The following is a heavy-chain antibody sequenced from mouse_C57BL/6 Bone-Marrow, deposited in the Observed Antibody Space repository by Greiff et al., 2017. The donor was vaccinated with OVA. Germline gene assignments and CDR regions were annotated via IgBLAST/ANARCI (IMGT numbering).Heavy chain of an antibody. CDR3: ARSHYYGSRFAY. V-gene: IGHV1-63*01. CDR1: GYTFTNYW. D-gene: IGHD1-1*01. CDR2: IYPGGGYT. J-gene: IGHJ3*01. Sequence: VQRVESGAELVRPGTSVKMSCKASGYTFTNYWIGWAKQRPGHGLEWIGDIYPGGGYTNYNEKFKGKATLTADKSSSTAYMQFSSLTSEDSAIYYCARSHYYGSRFAYWGQGTLVTVSA.